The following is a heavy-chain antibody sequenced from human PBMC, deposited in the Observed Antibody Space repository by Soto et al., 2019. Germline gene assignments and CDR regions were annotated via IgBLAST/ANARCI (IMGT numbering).Heavy chain of an antibody. CDR3: ARDLGGEYVAYYYGMDV. V-gene: IGHV3-33*01. D-gene: IGHD4-17*01. CDR2: IWSDGSMK. CDR1: GFTVNNYA. J-gene: IGHJ6*02. Sequence: QVQVVESGGGVVQPGRSLRLSCAASGFTVNNYAMHWVRQAPGKGLEWVAVIWSDGSMKYYADSVRGRFTISRETSTNTLYLEMNSPRVEDTALYYCARDLGGEYVAYYYGMDVWGQGTTVTVS.